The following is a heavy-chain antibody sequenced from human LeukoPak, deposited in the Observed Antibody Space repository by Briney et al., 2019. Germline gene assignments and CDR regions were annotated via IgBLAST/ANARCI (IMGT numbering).Heavy chain of an antibody. V-gene: IGHV3-15*01. CDR3: TWGTGGNFDY. Sequence: GGSLRLSCTAFGFTFSHAWMSWVRQAPGKGLEWVGRIKSKADGGTTDYAAPVKGRFTISRDDSKNTLFLQINSLKSEDTAVYYCTWGTGGNFDYWGQGTLVTVSS. CDR2: IKSKADGGTT. J-gene: IGHJ4*02. CDR1: GFTFSHAW. D-gene: IGHD2-8*02.